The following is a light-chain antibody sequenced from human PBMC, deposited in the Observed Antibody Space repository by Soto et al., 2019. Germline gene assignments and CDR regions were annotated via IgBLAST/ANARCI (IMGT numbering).Light chain of an antibody. CDR1: QSVSDNH. CDR2: GSS. Sequence: EIVLTQSPGTLSLSPGERATLSCRASQSVSDNHLAWYHQKPGQPPRLLIYGSSNRATGIPDRFSGNGSGTDFTLTISRLEPEDFATYYCHHHDRSPIFTFGPGTKVDI. CDR3: HHHDRSPIFT. V-gene: IGKV3-20*01. J-gene: IGKJ3*01.